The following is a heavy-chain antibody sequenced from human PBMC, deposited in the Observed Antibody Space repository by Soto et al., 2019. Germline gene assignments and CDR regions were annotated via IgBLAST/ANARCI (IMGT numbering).Heavy chain of an antibody. CDR3: QGVVVPAAAYYSYGPNDY. Sequence: GSLRFSCVASGFTFSSYGMHWVRQAPGKGLEWVAVISYDGSNKYYADSVKGRLTISRDNSKNTLYLQMNSLRAEDTAVYYCQGVVVPAAAYYSYGPNDYWGQGTLVTVSS. CDR2: ISYDGSNK. V-gene: IGHV3-30*03. CDR1: GFTFSSYG. D-gene: IGHD2-2*01. J-gene: IGHJ4*02.